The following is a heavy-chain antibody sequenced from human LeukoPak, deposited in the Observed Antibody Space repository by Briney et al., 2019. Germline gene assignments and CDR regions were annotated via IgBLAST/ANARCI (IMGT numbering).Heavy chain of an antibody. CDR2: IYYSGST. CDR1: GGSISSHY. D-gene: IGHD1-7*01. Sequence: SETLSLTCTVSGGSISSHYWSWIRQPPGKGLEWIGYIYYSGSTNYNPSLKSRVTISVDTSKNQFSLKLSSVTAADTAVYYCAKDLPTWNYYPYWGQGTLVTVSS. J-gene: IGHJ4*02. CDR3: AKDLPTWNYYPY. V-gene: IGHV4-59*11.